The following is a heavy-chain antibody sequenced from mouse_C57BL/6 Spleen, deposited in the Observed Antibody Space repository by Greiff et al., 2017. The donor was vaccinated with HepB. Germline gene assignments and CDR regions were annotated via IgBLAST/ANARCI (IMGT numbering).Heavy chain of an antibody. D-gene: IGHD1-1*01. CDR2: IDPANGNT. Sequence: VQLQQSVAELVRPGASVKLSCTASGFNIKNTYMHWVKQRPEQGLEWTGRIDPANGNTKYAPKFQGKATITADTSSNTAYLQLSSLTSEYTAIYYGAKYSATLVALFDDWGQVTTLTVSS. CDR1: GFNIKNTY. V-gene: IGHV14-3*01. CDR3: AKYSATLVALFDD. J-gene: IGHJ2*01.